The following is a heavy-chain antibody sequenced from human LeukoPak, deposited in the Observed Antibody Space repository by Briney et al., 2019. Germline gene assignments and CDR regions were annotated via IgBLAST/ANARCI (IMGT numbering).Heavy chain of an antibody. Sequence: ASVKVSCKASGYTFTGYYMHWVRQAPGQGLEWMGWINPNSGGTNYAQKFQGRVTMTRDTSISTAYMELSRLRSDDTAVYYCARDTYYYDSSGYYDYWGQGTLVTVS. J-gene: IGHJ4*02. CDR2: INPNSGGT. D-gene: IGHD3-22*01. CDR3: ARDTYYYDSSGYYDY. V-gene: IGHV1-2*02. CDR1: GYTFTGYY.